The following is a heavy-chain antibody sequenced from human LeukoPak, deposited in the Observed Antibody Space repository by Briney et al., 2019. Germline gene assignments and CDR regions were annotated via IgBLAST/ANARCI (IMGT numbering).Heavy chain of an antibody. CDR1: GGSISSGGYY. CDR2: IYYSGST. Sequence: SETLSLTCTVSGGSISSGGYYWSWIRQHPGKGLEWIGYIYYSGSTYYNPSLKSRVTISVDTSKNQFSLKLSSVTAADTAVYYCASTGLGSYDYWGQGTLVTVSS. V-gene: IGHV4-31*03. CDR3: ASTGLGSYDY. D-gene: IGHD3-10*01. J-gene: IGHJ4*02.